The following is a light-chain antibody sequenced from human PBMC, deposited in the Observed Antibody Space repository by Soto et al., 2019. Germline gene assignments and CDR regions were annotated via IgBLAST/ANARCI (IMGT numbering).Light chain of an antibody. J-gene: IGLJ1*01. V-gene: IGLV2-14*01. CDR1: NSDVGGYNY. CDR3: NSYTTSSLYV. Sequence: QSALTQPASVSGSPGQSITISCSGTNSDVGGYNYVSWYQQHPGKAPKLMIYDVSYRPSGISNRFSGSKSDNTASLTISGLQAEDEADYYCNSYTTSSLYVFGTGTQLTVL. CDR2: DVS.